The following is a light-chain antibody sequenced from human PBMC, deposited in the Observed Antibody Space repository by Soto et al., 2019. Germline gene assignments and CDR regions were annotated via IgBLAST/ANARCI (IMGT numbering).Light chain of an antibody. J-gene: IGLJ3*02. CDR3: ATWDDSLSGRV. CDR2: KND. Sequence: QSALIQPPSASGTPGQRVTISCSGSSSNIGPNYVYWYQQLPGTAPKLLIYKNDQRPSGVPDRFSGSKSGTSASLAISGLRSEDEADYYCATWDDSLSGRVFGGGTKLTVL. V-gene: IGLV1-47*01. CDR1: SSNIGPNY.